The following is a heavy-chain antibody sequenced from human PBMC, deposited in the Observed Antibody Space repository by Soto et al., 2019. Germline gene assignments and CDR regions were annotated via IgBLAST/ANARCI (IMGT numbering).Heavy chain of an antibody. D-gene: IGHD5-12*01. CDR1: GFTFSSYA. CDR2: ISYDGSNK. J-gene: IGHJ4*02. CDR3: ASHLRGYSGYDYFYH. V-gene: IGHV3-30-3*01. Sequence: GGSLRLSCAASGFTFSSYAMHWVRQAPGKGLEWVAVISYDGSNKYYADSVKGRFTISRDNSKNTLYLQMNSLRAEDTAVYYCASHLRGYSGYDYFYHWGQGTLVTVSS.